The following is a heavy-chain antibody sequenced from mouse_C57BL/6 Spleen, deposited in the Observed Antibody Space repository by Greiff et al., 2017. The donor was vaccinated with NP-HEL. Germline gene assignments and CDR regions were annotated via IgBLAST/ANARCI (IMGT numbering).Heavy chain of an antibody. CDR2: IYPRSGNT. V-gene: IGHV1-81*01. CDR3: ASHYYGDYYAMDY. D-gene: IGHD1-1*01. J-gene: IGHJ4*01. CDR1: GYTFTSYG. Sequence: VKLVESGAELARPGASVKLSCKASGYTFTSYGISWVKQRTGQGLEWIGEIYPRSGNTYYNEKFKGKATLTADKSSSTAYMELRSLTSEDSAVYFCASHYYGDYYAMDYWGQGTSVTVSS.